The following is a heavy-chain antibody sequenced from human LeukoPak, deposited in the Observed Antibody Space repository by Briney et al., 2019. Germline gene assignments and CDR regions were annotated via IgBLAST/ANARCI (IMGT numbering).Heavy chain of an antibody. J-gene: IGHJ6*02. CDR3: ARDMYYGSGTPMQYGMDV. D-gene: IGHD3-10*01. CDR2: ISSAGSTK. V-gene: IGHV3-11*01. Sequence: PGGSLRLSCAASGFTFSSYAMSWIRQAPGKGLEWVSFISSAGSTKYYADSVKGRFTISRDNAKNSLYLQMNSLRADDTAVYYCARDMYYGSGTPMQYGMDVWGQGTTVTVSS. CDR1: GFTFSSYA.